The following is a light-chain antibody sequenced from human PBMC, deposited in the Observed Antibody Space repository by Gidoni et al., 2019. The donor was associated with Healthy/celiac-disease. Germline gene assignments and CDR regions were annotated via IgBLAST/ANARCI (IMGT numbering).Light chain of an antibody. V-gene: IGKV1-5*03. CDR1: QSISSW. CDR3: QQYNSYSRT. J-gene: IGKJ1*01. CDR2: KAS. Sequence: DIQMTQSPSTLSASVGDRVTITCRASQSISSWLAWYQQKPGKDPKLLIYKASSLESGVPSRFSGSGSGTEFTLTISSLQPDDFATYYCQQYNSYSRTFXQXTKVEIK.